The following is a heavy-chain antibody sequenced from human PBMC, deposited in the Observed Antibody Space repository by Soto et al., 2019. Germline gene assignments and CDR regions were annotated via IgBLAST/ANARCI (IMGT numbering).Heavy chain of an antibody. CDR2: IWYDGSNK. V-gene: IGHV3-33*01. CDR1: GFTFSSYG. CDR3: ARDWNGFYFDY. Sequence: QVQLVESGGGVVQPGRSLRLSCAASGFTFSSYGMHWVRQAPGKGLEWVAVIWYDGSNKYCADSVKGRFTISRDNSKNTLSLQMNSLRVDDTAVYYCARDWNGFYFDYWGQGTLVTVSS. D-gene: IGHD3-3*01. J-gene: IGHJ4*02.